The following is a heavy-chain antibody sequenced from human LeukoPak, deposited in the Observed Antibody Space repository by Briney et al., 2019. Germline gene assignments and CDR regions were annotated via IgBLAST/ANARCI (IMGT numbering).Heavy chain of an antibody. CDR3: ARHGGDYYYGMDV. V-gene: IGHV5-10-1*01. CDR2: IDPSDSYT. J-gene: IGHJ6*04. CDR1: EYSFTSYW. D-gene: IGHD3-3*01. Sequence: KDGESLKISCKGSEYSFTSYWISWVRQLPGKGLEWMGRIDPSDSYTNYSPSFQGHVTISADKSISTAYLQWSSLKASDTAMYYCARHGGDYYYGMDVWGKGTTVTVSS.